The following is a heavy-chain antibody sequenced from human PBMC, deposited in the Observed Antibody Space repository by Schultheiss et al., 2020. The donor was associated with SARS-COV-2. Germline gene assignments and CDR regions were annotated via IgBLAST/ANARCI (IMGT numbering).Heavy chain of an antibody. Sequence: GGSLRLSCAASGFTFSSYWMHWVRQAPGKGLVWVSRINSDGSSTSYADSVKGRFTISRENAKNSLYLQMNSLRVEDTAVYYCGRDNPGDYVDSLYYYGLDVWGQGTTVTVSS. D-gene: IGHD4-17*01. CDR2: INSDGSST. CDR1: GFTFSSYW. V-gene: IGHV3-74*01. J-gene: IGHJ6*02. CDR3: GRDNPGDYVDSLYYYGLDV.